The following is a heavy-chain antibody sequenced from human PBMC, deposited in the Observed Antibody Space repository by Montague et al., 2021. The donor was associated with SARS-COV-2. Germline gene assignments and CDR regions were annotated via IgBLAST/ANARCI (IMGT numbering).Heavy chain of an antibody. CDR1: RGSISSGGNY. Sequence: TLSLTCTVSRGSISSGGNYWSWIRQHPVKGLEWIGYSYYSGSTYYNPSLKSRVSISVDTSKNQFSLKSSSVTAADTAVYYCAIGRRYSSTWYGAFDPWGQGMQVTVSS. CDR2: SYYSGST. V-gene: IGHV4-31*03. D-gene: IGHD6-13*01. CDR3: AIGRRYSSTWYGAFDP. J-gene: IGHJ5*02.